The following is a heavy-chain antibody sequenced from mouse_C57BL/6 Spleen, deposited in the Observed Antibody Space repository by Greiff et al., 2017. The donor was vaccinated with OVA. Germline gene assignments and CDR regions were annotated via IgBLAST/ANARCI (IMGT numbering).Heavy chain of an antibody. J-gene: IGHJ1*03. Sequence: VQLQQSGPELVKPGASVKISCKASGYTFTDYYMNWVKQSHGKSLEWIGDINPNNGGTSYNQKFKGKATLSVDKSSSTAYMELRSLTSEDSAVYYCAGGEGYFDVWGTGTTVTVSS. CDR3: AGGEGYFDV. CDR1: GYTFTDYY. V-gene: IGHV1-26*01. CDR2: INPNNGGT.